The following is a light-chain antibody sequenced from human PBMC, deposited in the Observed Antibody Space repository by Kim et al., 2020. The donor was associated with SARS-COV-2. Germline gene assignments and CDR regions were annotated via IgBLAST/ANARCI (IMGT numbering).Light chain of an antibody. J-gene: IGKJ5*01. CDR2: DAS. Sequence: DIQMTQSPSSLSASIGDRVTITCQASQDINNYLNWFQQKSGKAPKLLIYDASNLETGVPSRFSGSGSGTDFTLTISSLQPEDIATYYCQQYDNLPTFGQGTRLEIK. V-gene: IGKV1-33*01. CDR1: QDINNY. CDR3: QQYDNLPT.